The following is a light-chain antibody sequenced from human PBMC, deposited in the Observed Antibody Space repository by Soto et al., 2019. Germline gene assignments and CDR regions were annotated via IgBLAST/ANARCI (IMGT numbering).Light chain of an antibody. J-gene: IGKJ4*01. CDR1: QGISNY. V-gene: IGKV1-27*01. CDR3: QKYNSAPPLT. CDR2: AAS. Sequence: DIQMTQSPSSLSASVGDGVTITCRASQGISNYLAWYQQKPGKVPKLLIYAASTLQSGVPSRFSDSGSGTDFTLTISSLQPEDVATYYCQKYNSAPPLTFGGGTKVEIK.